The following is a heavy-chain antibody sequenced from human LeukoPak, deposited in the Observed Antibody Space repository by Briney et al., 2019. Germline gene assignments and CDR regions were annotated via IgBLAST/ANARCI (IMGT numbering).Heavy chain of an antibody. J-gene: IGHJ3*02. CDR3: ATPNPSWGTIFGVVIALNDAFDI. D-gene: IGHD3-3*01. CDR2: INPNSGGT. CDR1: GHTFTGYY. Sequence: ASVRVSCKASGHTFTGYYMHWVRQAPGQGLEWMGWINPNSGGTNYAQKFQGRVTMTRDTSISTAYMELSRLRSDDTAVYYCATPNPSWGTIFGVVIALNDAFDIWGQGTMVTVSS. V-gene: IGHV1-2*02.